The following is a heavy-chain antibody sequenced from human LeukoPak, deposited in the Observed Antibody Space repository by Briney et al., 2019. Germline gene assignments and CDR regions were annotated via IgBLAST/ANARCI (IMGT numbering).Heavy chain of an antibody. D-gene: IGHD3-10*01. J-gene: IGHJ4*02. Sequence: GGSLRLSCAASGFTFSSYAMHWVRQAPGKGLEWVAVISYDGSNKYYADSVKGRFTISRDNSKNTLYLQMNSLRAEDTAVYYCARGVTATMVRGVIITSYYFDYWGQGTLVTVSS. CDR3: ARGVTATMVRGVIITSYYFDY. CDR1: GFTFSSYA. V-gene: IGHV3-30*04. CDR2: ISYDGSNK.